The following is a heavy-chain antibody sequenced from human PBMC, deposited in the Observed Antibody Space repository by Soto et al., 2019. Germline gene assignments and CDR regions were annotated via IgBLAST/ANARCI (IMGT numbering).Heavy chain of an antibody. CDR2: ISAYNGNT. J-gene: IGHJ6*02. V-gene: IGHV1-18*01. CDR1: GYTFTSYG. CDR3: ARDEQSSGWYKSDYYYYGMGV. D-gene: IGHD6-19*01. Sequence: GASVKVSCKASGYTFTSYGISWVRQAPGQGLEWMGWISAYNGNTNYAQKLQGRVTMTTDTSTSTAYMELRSLRSDDTAVYYCARDEQSSGWYKSDYYYYGMGVWGQGTTVTVSS.